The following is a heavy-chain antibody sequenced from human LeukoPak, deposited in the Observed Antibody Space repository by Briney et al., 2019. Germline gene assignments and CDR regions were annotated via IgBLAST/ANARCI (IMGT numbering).Heavy chain of an antibody. CDR3: ASSNDRVVLIEYFQH. Sequence: TGGSLRLSWTASGFTFSNYGMHWVRQAPGKGMDWVAVTWYDGTNKYYADSVKGRFTISRDNSKNTLYLQMNSLRAEDTALYYCASSNDRVVLIEYFQHWGQGTLVTVSS. D-gene: IGHD3-22*01. V-gene: IGHV3-33*01. J-gene: IGHJ1*01. CDR1: GFTFSNYG. CDR2: TWYDGTNK.